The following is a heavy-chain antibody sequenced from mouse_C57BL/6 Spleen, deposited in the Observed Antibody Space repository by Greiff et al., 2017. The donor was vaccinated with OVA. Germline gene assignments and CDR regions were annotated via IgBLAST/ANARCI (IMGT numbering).Heavy chain of an antibody. J-gene: IGHJ2*01. D-gene: IGHD1-1*01. V-gene: IGHV1-52*01. CDR2: IDPSDSET. Sequence: QVQLQQSGAELVRPGSSVKLSCKASGYTFTSYWMHWVKQRPIQGLEWIGNIDPSDSETHYNQKFKDKATLTVDKSSSTAYMQLSSLTSEDSAVYYCAAYYYGSSYLDYWGQGTTLTVSS. CDR1: GYTFTSYW. CDR3: AAYYYGSSYLDY.